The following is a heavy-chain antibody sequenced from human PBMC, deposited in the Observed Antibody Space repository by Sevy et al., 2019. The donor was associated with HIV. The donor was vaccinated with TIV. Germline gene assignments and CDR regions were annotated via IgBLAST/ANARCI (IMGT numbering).Heavy chain of an antibody. V-gene: IGHV4-39*01. D-gene: IGHD4-17*01. CDR2: IYYSGST. CDR1: SGSISSSSYY. Sequence: SETLSLTCSVSSGSISSSSYYWGWIRQPPGKGLEWIGTIYYSGSTYCSPSLKSRVSISVDTSKNQFSLKLISVTAADTAVYYCARVVYGDYVNYFDPWGQGTLVTVSS. CDR3: ARVVYGDYVNYFDP. J-gene: IGHJ5*02.